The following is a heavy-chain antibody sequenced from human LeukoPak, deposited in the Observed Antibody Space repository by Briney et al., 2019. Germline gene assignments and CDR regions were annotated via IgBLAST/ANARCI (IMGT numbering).Heavy chain of an antibody. V-gene: IGHV3-33*01. CDR3: AGGGRGKYYFDY. Sequence: GRSLRLSCAPSGFTSSSDGMHAVCQAPGKGVERVSDIWYDGSNKYSADSVKGRFTISRDNSKNPLYLQMNSLRAEDSAVYCCAGGGRGKYYFDYWGQGTLVTVSS. J-gene: IGHJ4*02. CDR1: GFTSSSDG. D-gene: IGHD3-16*01. CDR2: IWYDGSNK.